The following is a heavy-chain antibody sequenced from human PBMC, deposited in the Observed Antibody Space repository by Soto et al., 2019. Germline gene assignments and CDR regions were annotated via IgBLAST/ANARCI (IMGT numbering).Heavy chain of an antibody. Sequence: GASVKVSCKASGYTFTSYAMHWVRQAPGQRLEWMGWINAGNGNTKYSQKFQGRVTITRDTSASTAYMELSSLRSEDTAVYYCARGYCSSTSCYPIYYVDVWGKGTTVTVSS. CDR3: ARGYCSSTSCYPIYYVDV. CDR1: GYTFTSYA. D-gene: IGHD2-2*01. CDR2: INAGNGNT. J-gene: IGHJ6*03. V-gene: IGHV1-3*01.